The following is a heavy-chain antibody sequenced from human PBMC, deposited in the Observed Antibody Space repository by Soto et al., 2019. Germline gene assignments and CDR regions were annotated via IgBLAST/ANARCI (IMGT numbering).Heavy chain of an antibody. CDR3: TTDGAVLVPAAMGHVAAAGWGADAFDI. Sequence: PGGSLRLSCAASGFTFSNAWMNWVRQAPGKGLEWVGRIKSKTDGGTTDYAAPVKGRFTISRDDSKNTLYLQMNSLKTEDTAVYYCTTDGAVLVPAAMGHVAAAGWGADAFDIWGQGTMVTVSS. CDR1: GFTFSNAW. CDR2: IKSKTDGGTT. V-gene: IGHV3-15*07. D-gene: IGHD2-2*01. J-gene: IGHJ3*02.